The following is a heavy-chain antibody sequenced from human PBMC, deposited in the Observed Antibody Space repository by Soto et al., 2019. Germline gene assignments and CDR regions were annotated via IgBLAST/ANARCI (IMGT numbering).Heavy chain of an antibody. Sequence: EEELLESGGGLVQPGGSLRLSCAASGFTFSSYAMSWVRQAPGKGLEWVSGISESGGSTYYADSVRGRFTISRDNSTNTLYLKMHSLRAEDTALYYCAKPPGSSSTYYYYMGVWGKGTTVTVTS. D-gene: IGHD6-6*01. CDR2: ISESGGST. CDR1: GFTFSSYA. V-gene: IGHV3-23*01. CDR3: AKPPGSSSTYYYYMGV. J-gene: IGHJ6*03.